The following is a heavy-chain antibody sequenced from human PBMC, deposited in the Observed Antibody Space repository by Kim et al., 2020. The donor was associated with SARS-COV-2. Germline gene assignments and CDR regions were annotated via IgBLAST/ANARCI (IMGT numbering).Heavy chain of an antibody. CDR1: GFTFSSYS. CDR3: VRAAVPYDILTGYYEERSVDD. D-gene: IGHD3-9*01. J-gene: IGHJ4*02. Sequence: GGSLRLSCAASGFTFSSYSMNWVRQALGKGLEWVSSISSSSSYIYYADSVKGRFTISRDNAKNSLYLQMNSLRTEDTAVYYCVRAAVPYDILTGYYEERSVDDWGQETLVTVST. V-gene: IGHV3-21*01. CDR2: ISSSSSYI.